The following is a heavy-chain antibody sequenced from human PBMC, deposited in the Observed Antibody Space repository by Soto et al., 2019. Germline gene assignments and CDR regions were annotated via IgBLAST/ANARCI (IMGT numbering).Heavy chain of an antibody. CDR2: IYYSGST. V-gene: IGHV4-39*02. CDR1: GGSISSSSYY. D-gene: IGHD1-1*01. J-gene: IGHJ5*02. CDR3: ARSLYLDGRFDP. Sequence: QLQLQESGPGLVKPSETLSLTCTVSGGSISSSSYYWGWIRQPPGKGLEWIGSIYYSGSTYYNPSRNSRVTISVDTSKNHFSRKLSSVTAADTAVYYCARSLYLDGRFDPWGQGTLVTVSS.